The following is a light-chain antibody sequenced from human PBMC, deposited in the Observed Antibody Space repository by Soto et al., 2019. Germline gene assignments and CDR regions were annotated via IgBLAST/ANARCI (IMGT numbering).Light chain of an antibody. Sequence: QSALTQPASVSGSPGQSITISCTGTSSDVGCSNYVSWYQHHPGKAPKLMIYEVSYRPSGVSHRFSGSKSGNTASLTIAGLQAEDDADYYCTSDVGNTNWVFGGGTKLTVL. V-gene: IGLV2-14*01. CDR1: SSDVGCSNY. CDR2: EVS. J-gene: IGLJ3*02. CDR3: TSDVGNTNWV.